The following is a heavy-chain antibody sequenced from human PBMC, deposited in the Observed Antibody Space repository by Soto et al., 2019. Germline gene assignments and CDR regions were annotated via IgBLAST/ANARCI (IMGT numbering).Heavy chain of an antibody. CDR2: IYSGGST. Sequence: PGGSLRLSCAASGFTVSSNYMSGVRQAPGKGLEWVSVIYSGGSTSYADSVKGRFTISRHNSKNTLYLQTSSLRAEDTAVYYCARVNWNDPYFYFAYWGQGTLVTVSS. J-gene: IGHJ4*02. CDR1: GFTVSSNY. V-gene: IGHV3-53*04. D-gene: IGHD1-1*01. CDR3: ARVNWNDPYFYFAY.